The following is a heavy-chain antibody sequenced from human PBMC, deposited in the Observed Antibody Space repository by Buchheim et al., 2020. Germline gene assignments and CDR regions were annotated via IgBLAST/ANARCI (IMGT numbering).Heavy chain of an antibody. CDR1: GFTVSSNY. D-gene: IGHD4-17*01. Sequence: EVQLVESGGGLVQPGGSLRLSCAASGFTVSSNYMSWVRQAPGKGLEWVSVIYRGGSTYYADSVKGRFTIFRDNSKNTSLFQMNSLRAEDTAVYYCARVSTETLWPLYYYGMDVWGQGTT. V-gene: IGHV3-66*01. CDR2: IYRGGST. CDR3: ARVSTETLWPLYYYGMDV. J-gene: IGHJ6*02.